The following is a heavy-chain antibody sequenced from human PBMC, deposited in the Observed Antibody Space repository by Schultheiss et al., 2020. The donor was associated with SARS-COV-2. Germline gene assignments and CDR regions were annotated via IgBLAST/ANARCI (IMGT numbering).Heavy chain of an antibody. V-gene: IGHV3-66*01. CDR2: IYSGGST. D-gene: IGHD3-16*02. J-gene: IGHJ4*02. CDR1: GFTFSNAL. Sequence: GESLKISCAASGFTFSNALMSWVRQAPGKGLEWVSVIYSGGSTYYADSVKGRFTISRDNAKNTLYLQMNSLRAEDTAVYYCARVHGYEDYVWGSYRAYFDYWGQGTLVTVSS. CDR3: ARVHGYEDYVWGSYRAYFDY.